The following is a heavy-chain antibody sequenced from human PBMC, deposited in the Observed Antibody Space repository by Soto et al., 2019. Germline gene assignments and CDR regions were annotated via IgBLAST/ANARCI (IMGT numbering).Heavy chain of an antibody. J-gene: IGHJ5*02. CDR1: GFTFSNYG. V-gene: IGHV3-23*01. D-gene: IGHD6-19*01. CDR2: IRSFGSTT. CDR3: AKGRYSSGWYNGGGWFDP. Sequence: GGSLRLSCAASGFTFSNYGMSWVRQAPGKGLEWVSGIRSFGSTTYYADSVKGRFTISRDNSKNRLLLQMNSLKGEDTAVYYCAKGRYSSGWYNGGGWFDPWGQGTLVTVSS.